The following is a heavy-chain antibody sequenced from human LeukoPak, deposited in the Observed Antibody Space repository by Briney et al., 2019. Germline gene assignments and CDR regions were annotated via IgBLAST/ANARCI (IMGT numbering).Heavy chain of an antibody. CDR2: IYYSGST. D-gene: IGHD2-21*02. CDR3: ASKYCGGDCYAWYYGMDV. V-gene: IGHV4-59*01. CDR1: VGSISSYY. Sequence: KPSETLSLTCTVSVGSISSYYWSWIRQPPGKGLEWIGYIYYSGSTNYNPSLKSRVTISVDTSKNQFSLKLSSVTAADTAVYYCASKYCGGDCYAWYYGMDVWGQGTTATVSS. J-gene: IGHJ6*02.